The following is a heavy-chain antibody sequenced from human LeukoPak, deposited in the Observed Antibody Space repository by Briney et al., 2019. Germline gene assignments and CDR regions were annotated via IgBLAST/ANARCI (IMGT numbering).Heavy chain of an antibody. V-gene: IGHV3-23*01. D-gene: IGHD6-13*01. Sequence: GGSLRLSCAASGFTFSNYAMSCVRQAPGKGLEWVSGISASGGSTYYAHSVNGRFTISRDNSKNTVSLQMDSLRAEDTALYYCAKSNGYTNSWYDYWGQGTLVSVSS. CDR2: ISASGGST. CDR1: GFTFSNYA. J-gene: IGHJ4*02. CDR3: AKSNGYTNSWYDY.